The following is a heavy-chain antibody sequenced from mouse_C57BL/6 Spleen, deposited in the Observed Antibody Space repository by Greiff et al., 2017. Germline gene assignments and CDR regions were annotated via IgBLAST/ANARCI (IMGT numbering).Heavy chain of an antibody. Sequence: VQLQQSGAELVRPGASVKLSCTASGFNIKDYYMHWVKQRPEQGLEWIGRIDPEDGDTEYAPKFQGKATMTADTSSNTAYLQLSSLTSEDTAVYYCTTPITTVVAEAMDYWGQGTSVTVSS. CDR3: TTPITTVVAEAMDY. V-gene: IGHV14-1*01. CDR1: GFNIKDYY. J-gene: IGHJ4*01. D-gene: IGHD1-1*01. CDR2: IDPEDGDT.